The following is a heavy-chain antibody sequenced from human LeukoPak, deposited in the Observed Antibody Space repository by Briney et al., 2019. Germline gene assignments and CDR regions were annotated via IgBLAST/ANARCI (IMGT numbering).Heavy chain of an antibody. CDR2: VSPNSGGT. Sequence: GASVKVSCKASGYTFTGYYMHWVRQAPGQGLEWMGWVSPNSGGTNYAQRFQGRVTMTRDTSISTAYMELSRLRSDDTAVYYCARGSGNPGVGFDPWGQGTLVTVSS. CDR3: ARGSGNPGVGFDP. J-gene: IGHJ5*02. V-gene: IGHV1-2*02. CDR1: GYTFTGYY. D-gene: IGHD1-26*01.